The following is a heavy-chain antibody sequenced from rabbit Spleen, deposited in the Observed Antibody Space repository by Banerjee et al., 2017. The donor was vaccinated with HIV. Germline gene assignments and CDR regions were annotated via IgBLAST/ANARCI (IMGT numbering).Heavy chain of an antibody. CDR2: IDTGSSGFT. Sequence: QEQLEESGGDLVKPEGSLTLTCTASGFSLSSSYYMCWVRQAPGKGLEWIACIDTGSSGFTYFANWAKGRFTISKASSTTVTLQMTSLTAADTATYFCARDTGSSFSSYGMDLWGPGTLVTVS. CDR1: GFSLSSSYY. V-gene: IGHV1S45*01. CDR3: ARDTGSSFSSYGMDL. D-gene: IGHD8-1*01. J-gene: IGHJ6*01.